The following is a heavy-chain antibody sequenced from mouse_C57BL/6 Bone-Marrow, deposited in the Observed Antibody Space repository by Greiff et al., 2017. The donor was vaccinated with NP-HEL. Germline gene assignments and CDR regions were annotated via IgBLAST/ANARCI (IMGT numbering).Heavy chain of an antibody. Sequence: DVKLQESGAELVRPGASVKLSCTASGFNIKDDYMHWVKQRPEQGLEWIGWIDPENGDTEYASKFQGKATITADTSSNTAYLQLSSLTSEDTAVYYCTENSYFDYWGQGTTLTVSS. CDR3: TENSYFDY. V-gene: IGHV14-4*01. CDR1: GFNIKDDY. CDR2: IDPENGDT. J-gene: IGHJ2*01.